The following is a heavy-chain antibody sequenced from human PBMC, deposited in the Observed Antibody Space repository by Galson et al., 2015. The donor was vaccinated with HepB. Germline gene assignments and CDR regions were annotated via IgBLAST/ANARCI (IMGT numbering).Heavy chain of an antibody. CDR1: GFTFSSYA. CDR2: ISYDGSNK. Sequence: SCAASGFTFSSYAMHWVRQAPGKGLEWVAVISYDGSNKYYADSVKGRFTISRDNSKNTLYLRMNSLRAEDTAVYYCARDLVRYCSSTSCYMYYWGQGTLVTVSS. CDR3: ARDLVRYCSSTSCYMYY. J-gene: IGHJ4*02. V-gene: IGHV3-30-3*01. D-gene: IGHD2-2*02.